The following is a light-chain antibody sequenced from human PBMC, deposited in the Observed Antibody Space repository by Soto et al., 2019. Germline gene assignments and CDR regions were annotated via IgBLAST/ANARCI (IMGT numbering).Light chain of an antibody. CDR3: QQYYSYRIT. Sequence: AIRMTQSTSSLSASTGDRVTITCRASQGISSYLAWYQQKPGKAPKLLIYAASTLQSGVPSRFSGSGSGTDFTLTISCLQSEDFATYYCQQYYSYRITFGQGTRLEI. V-gene: IGKV1-8*01. CDR1: QGISSY. J-gene: IGKJ5*01. CDR2: AAS.